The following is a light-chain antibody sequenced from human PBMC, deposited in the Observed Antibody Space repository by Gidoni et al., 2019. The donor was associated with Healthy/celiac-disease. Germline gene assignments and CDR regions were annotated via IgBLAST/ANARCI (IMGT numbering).Light chain of an antibody. CDR1: QSISSW. Sequence: DIQMTQSPSTLSASVGDRVTITCRASQSISSWLAWYQQKPGKAPKLLIYDASSLESGVPSRFSXXXSGTEFTLTISSLQPDDFATYYCQQYXXXXTFGQGTKLEIK. V-gene: IGKV1-5*01. CDR3: QQYXXXXT. CDR2: DAS. J-gene: IGKJ2*01.